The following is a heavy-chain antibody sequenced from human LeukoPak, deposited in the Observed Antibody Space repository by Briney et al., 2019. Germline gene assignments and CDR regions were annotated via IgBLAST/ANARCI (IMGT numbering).Heavy chain of an antibody. J-gene: IGHJ4*02. CDR3: TTHTGTYYEIDY. Sequence: PGGSLRLSCAASGFTFSSYAMSWVRQVPGKGLEWVGRIRDKTEAEPTDYAAPVKGRFTISRDDTGTTLYLQMNSLKTEDTAVYYCTTHTGTYYEIDYWGQGTLVTVSS. CDR2: IRDKTEAEPT. D-gene: IGHD1-26*01. V-gene: IGHV3-15*01. CDR1: GFTFSSYA.